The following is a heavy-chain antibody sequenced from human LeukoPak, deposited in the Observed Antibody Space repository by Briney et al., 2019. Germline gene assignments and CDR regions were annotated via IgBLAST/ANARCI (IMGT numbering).Heavy chain of an antibody. D-gene: IGHD3-10*01. J-gene: IGHJ4*02. CDR2: ICGSAGDT. V-gene: IGHV3-23*01. Sequence: GGSLRLSCAASGFTFSSYAMNWVRQAPGKGLEWVSAICGSAGDTYYADSVKGRFTISRDNSKNTLYLQMNSLRAEDTAVYYCAKVLWFGGLGVSYYFDYWGQGTLVTVSS. CDR3: AKVLWFGGLGVSYYFDY. CDR1: GFTFSSYA.